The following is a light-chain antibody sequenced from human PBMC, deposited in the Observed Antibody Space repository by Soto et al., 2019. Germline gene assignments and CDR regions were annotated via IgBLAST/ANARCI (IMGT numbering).Light chain of an antibody. V-gene: IGLV2-23*01. CDR1: SSDVGRYNL. Sequence: QSALTQPASVSGSPGQSITISCTGTSSDVGRYNLVSWYQQYPGKAPKLMIYKGNKRPSGVSNRFSGFKSGNTASLTISGVTAYGEAGYYCCSYAGSSTLVFGGGTKLTVL. CDR2: KGN. CDR3: CSYAGSSTLV. J-gene: IGLJ2*01.